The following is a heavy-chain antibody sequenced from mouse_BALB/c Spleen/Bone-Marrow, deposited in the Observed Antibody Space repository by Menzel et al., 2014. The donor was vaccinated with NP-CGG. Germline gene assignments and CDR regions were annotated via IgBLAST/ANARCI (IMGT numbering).Heavy chain of an antibody. CDR3: ARGDGYYVDFDY. V-gene: IGHV1S34*01. CDR2: ISCYNGAT. CDR1: GYSFTGYY. D-gene: IGHD2-3*01. J-gene: IGHJ2*01. Sequence: LVKTGASVKISCKASGYSFTGYYMHWVKQSHGKSLEWIGYISCYNGATSYDQKFKGKATFTVDTSSSTAYMQFNSLTSEDSAVYYCARGDGYYVDFDYWGQGTTLTASS.